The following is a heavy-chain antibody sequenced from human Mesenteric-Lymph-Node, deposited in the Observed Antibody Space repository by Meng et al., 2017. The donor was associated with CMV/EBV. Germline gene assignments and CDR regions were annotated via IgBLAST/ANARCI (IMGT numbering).Heavy chain of an antibody. V-gene: IGHV3-30*04. CDR1: GFTFSSYA. D-gene: IGHD5-18*01. J-gene: IGHJ6*02. CDR2: ISYDGSNK. CDR3: AREQDTAMVFFRSSGMDV. Sequence: GGPLRLSCAASGFTFSSYAMHWVRQAPGKGLEWVAVISYDGSNKYYADSVKGRFTISRDNSKNTLYLQMNSLRAEDTAVYYCAREQDTAMVFFRSSGMDVWGQGTTVTVSS.